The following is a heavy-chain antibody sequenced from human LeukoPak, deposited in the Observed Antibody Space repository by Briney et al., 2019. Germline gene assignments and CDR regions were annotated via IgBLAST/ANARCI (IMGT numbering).Heavy chain of an antibody. CDR3: AREVRYFDWFLDY. Sequence: SETLSLTCTVSGGSVSSGSYYWSWIRQPPGKGREWIGYIYYSGSTNYNPSLKSRVTISVDTSKNQFSLKLSSVTAADTAVYYCAREVRYFDWFLDYWGQGTLVTASS. D-gene: IGHD3-9*01. CDR2: IYYSGST. V-gene: IGHV4-61*01. J-gene: IGHJ4*02. CDR1: GGSVSSGSYY.